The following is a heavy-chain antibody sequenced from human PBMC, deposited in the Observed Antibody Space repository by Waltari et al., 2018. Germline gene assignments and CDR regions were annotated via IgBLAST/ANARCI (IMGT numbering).Heavy chain of an antibody. CDR1: GGTFNNHV. CDR3: ASGHSYISNSRHYGPFDL. D-gene: IGHD3-16*01. Sequence: QVHLLQSGPEVRKPGSSVKVSCQTSGGTFNNHVFNWVRQAPGQGLEWMGRIIPILGQTTYSQRFQGRVTMTADKSTKTTYMGLASLRSEDTALYYCASGHSYISNSRHYGPFDLWGQGTLITVSP. CDR2: IIPILGQT. J-gene: IGHJ5*02. V-gene: IGHV1-69*02.